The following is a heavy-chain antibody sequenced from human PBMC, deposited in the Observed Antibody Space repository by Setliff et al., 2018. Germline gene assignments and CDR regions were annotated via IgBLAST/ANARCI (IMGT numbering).Heavy chain of an antibody. D-gene: IGHD3-10*01. CDR2: IYVTEST. CDR1: GGSISSGSYY. CDR3: AASRAYTGAVEEWFLPKTFDF. V-gene: IGHV4-61*02. J-gene: IGHJ4*02. Sequence: SETLSLTCAVSGGSISSGSYYWSWIRQPAGKGLEWIGRIYVTESTKYNPSLKSRVTLSIDTSKNQFSLKLSSVTAADAALYYCAASRAYTGAVEEWFLPKTFDFWGQGFPVTVSS.